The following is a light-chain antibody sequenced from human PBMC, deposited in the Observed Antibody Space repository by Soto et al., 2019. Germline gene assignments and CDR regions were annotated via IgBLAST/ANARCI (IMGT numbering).Light chain of an antibody. V-gene: IGLV2-14*01. CDR3: SSYTSSVTLYV. J-gene: IGLJ1*01. CDR2: EVT. Sequence: QSALTQPPSVSGSPGQSITISCTGNSSDIGGYKYVSWYQQHPGKAPKLMIYEVTYRPSGVSDRFSGSKSGNTASLTVSGLQAEDEADYYCSSYTSSVTLYVFGTGTKLTVL. CDR1: SSDIGGYKY.